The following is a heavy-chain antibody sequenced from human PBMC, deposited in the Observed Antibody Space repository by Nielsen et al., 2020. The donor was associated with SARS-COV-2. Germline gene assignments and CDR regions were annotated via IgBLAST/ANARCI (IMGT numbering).Heavy chain of an antibody. CDR2: ISYDGSNK. V-gene: IGHV3-30-3*01. Sequence: GGSLRLSCAASGFTFSSYAMHWVRQAPGKGLEWVAVISYDGSNKYYADSVKGRFTISRDNSKNTLYLQMNSLRAEDTAVYYCAKAPYSSGYYDYWGQGTLVTVSS. D-gene: IGHD6-19*01. J-gene: IGHJ4*02. CDR1: GFTFSSYA. CDR3: AKAPYSSGYYDY.